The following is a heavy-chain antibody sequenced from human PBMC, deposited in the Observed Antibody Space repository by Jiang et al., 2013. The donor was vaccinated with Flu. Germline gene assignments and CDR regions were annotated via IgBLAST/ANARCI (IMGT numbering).Heavy chain of an antibody. Sequence: GAEVKKARGSLRISCKASGYSFTSYWLTWVRQKPGKGLEWMARIDPSDSYSFYSPDFQGHVTVSTDNSITTAYLQWSSLKASDTAMYYCARKGSDYGDHGGYWYFDLWGRGTLVTVSS. CDR2: IDPSDSYS. CDR3: ARKGSDYGDHGGYWYFDL. J-gene: IGHJ2*01. CDR1: GYSFTSYW. D-gene: IGHD4-17*01. V-gene: IGHV5-10-1*01.